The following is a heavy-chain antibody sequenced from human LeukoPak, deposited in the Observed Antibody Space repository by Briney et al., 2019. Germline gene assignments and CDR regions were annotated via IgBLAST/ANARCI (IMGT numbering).Heavy chain of an antibody. Sequence: SETLSLTCTVSGGSISSYYWSWIRQPPGKGLGWIGYIYYSGSTNYNPSLKSRVTISVDTSKNQFSLKLSSVTAADTAVYYCARAYYYGSGSLDYWGQGTLVTVSS. J-gene: IGHJ4*02. CDR1: GGSISSYY. CDR2: IYYSGST. V-gene: IGHV4-59*01. CDR3: ARAYYYGSGSLDY. D-gene: IGHD3-10*01.